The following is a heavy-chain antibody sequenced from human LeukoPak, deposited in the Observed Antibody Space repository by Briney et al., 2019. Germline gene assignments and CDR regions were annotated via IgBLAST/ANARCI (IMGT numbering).Heavy chain of an antibody. CDR3: ARDQGPAFNSGAYWYFDL. CDR2: ISSSGSTI. J-gene: IGHJ2*01. V-gene: IGHV3-48*03. CDR1: GFTFSSYE. Sequence: PGGSLRLSCAAPGFTFSSYEMNWVRQAPGKGLEWVSYISSSGSTIYYADSVKGRFTISRDNAKNSLYLQMNSLRAEDTAVYYCARDQGPAFNSGAYWYFDLWGRGTLVTVSS. D-gene: IGHD3-3*02.